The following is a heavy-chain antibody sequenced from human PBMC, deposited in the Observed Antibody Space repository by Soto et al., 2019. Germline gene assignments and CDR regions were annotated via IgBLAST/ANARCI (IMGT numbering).Heavy chain of an antibody. Sequence: GESLKISCAASGFTFSSYAMSWVRQAPGKGLEWVSAISGSGGSTYYADSVKGRFTISRDNAKNSLYLQMNSLRAEYTAVYYCARGLTGYHFFSGDYWGQGTLVTVSS. V-gene: IGHV3-23*01. CDR1: GFTFSSYA. J-gene: IGHJ4*02. D-gene: IGHD7-27*01. CDR3: ARGLTGYHFFSGDY. CDR2: ISGSGGST.